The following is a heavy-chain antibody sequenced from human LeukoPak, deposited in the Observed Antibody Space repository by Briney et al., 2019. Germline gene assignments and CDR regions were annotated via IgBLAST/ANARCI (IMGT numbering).Heavy chain of an antibody. CDR3: ARVDGSGNSIFDY. J-gene: IGHJ4*02. V-gene: IGHV3-74*01. CDR2: INPDGRST. Sequence: GGSLRLSCAASGFTFNSYWMHWVRQAPGKGLVWVSRINPDGRSTNYADSVRGRFTISRDNAKNTLYLQMNSLRAEDTAIYYCARVDGSGNSIFDYWGQGTLVPVSS. CDR1: GFTFNSYW. D-gene: IGHD3-22*01.